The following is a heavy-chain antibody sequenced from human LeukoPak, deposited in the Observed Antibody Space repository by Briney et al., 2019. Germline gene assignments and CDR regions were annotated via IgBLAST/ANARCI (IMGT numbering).Heavy chain of an antibody. CDR2: IYSDGSP. CDR1: GFTFSTYA. D-gene: IGHD1-7*01. Sequence: GGSLRLSCAASGFTFSTYAMSCVRQAPGKGLEWVSVIYSDGSPYYADSVRGRFTISRDNSKNTLYLQMNSLRAEDTAVYYCARLRRELWGLSFDDWGQGTRVTVSS. CDR3: ARLRRELWGLSFDD. V-gene: IGHV3-66*04. J-gene: IGHJ4*02.